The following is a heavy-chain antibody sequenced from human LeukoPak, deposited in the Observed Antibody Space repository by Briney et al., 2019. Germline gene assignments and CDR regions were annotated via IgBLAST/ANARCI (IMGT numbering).Heavy chain of an antibody. J-gene: IGHJ3*02. CDR2: INPNSGGT. V-gene: IGHV1-2*02. CDR1: GYTFTGYY. D-gene: IGHD2-15*01. Sequence: GASVNVSCKASGYTFTGYYMHWVRQAPGQGLEWMGWINPNSGGTNYAQKFQGRVTMTRDTSISTAYMELSRLRSDDTAVYYCASRGPLVVAAKGAFDIWGQGTMVTVSS. CDR3: ASRGPLVVAAKGAFDI.